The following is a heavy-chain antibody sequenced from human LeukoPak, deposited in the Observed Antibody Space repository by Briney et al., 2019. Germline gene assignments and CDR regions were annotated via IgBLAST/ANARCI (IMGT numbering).Heavy chain of an antibody. Sequence: GGSLRLSCAASGFTFSTYWMTWVRQAPGKGLEWVANIKEDGSEKYYVDSVKGRFTISRDNAKNSLYLQMNSLRAEDTAVYYCARDGMRGGDFDYWGQGSMVTVSS. CDR2: IKEDGSEK. D-gene: IGHD3-16*01. CDR3: ARDGMRGGDFDY. J-gene: IGHJ4*02. CDR1: GFTFSTYW. V-gene: IGHV3-7*01.